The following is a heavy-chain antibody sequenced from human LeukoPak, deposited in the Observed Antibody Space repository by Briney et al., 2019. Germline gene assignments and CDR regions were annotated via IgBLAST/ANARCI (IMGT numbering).Heavy chain of an antibody. V-gene: IGHV3-15*01. CDR3: TTDREYCSGGTCYHNYYYYGMDV. CDR1: GFTFNNAW. J-gene: IGHJ6*02. CDR2: IKSKIDGGTT. D-gene: IGHD2-15*01. Sequence: GGSLRLSCATSGFTFNNAWMSWVRQAPGQGLDWVGHIKSKIDGGTTEYAASVKGRFSISRDYSKNTLYLQMNSLKIEDTAVYYCTTDREYCSGGTCYHNYYYYGMDVWGQGATVTVSS.